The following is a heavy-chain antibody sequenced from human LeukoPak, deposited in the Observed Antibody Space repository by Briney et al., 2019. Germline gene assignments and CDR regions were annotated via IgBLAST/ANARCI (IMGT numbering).Heavy chain of an antibody. CDR1: GGSISSYY. V-gene: IGHV4-59*01. J-gene: IGHJ5*02. CDR2: IYYSGST. CDR3: ARVTGGFDP. D-gene: IGHD2-8*02. Sequence: PETLSLTCTVSGGSISSYYWSWIRQPPGKGLEWIGYIYYSGSTNYNPSLKSRVTISVDTSKNPFSLKLSPVTAADTAVYYCARVTGGFDPWGQGTLVTVSS.